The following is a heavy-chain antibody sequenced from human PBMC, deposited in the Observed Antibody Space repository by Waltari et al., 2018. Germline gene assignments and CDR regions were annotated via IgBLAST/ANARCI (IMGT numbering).Heavy chain of an antibody. CDR2: IYPSGTT. Sequence: QVQLMESGPGLVRPSETLSLTCNVSGGSITSDYWSWVRQPPGKGLEWVGYIYPSGTTNYKPSLRSRVSRAVDTSKTQFSLKLNYVTAADTAVYYCARGHSTGWYLSHWGRGPWSPSPQ. J-gene: IGHJ1*01. CDR3: ARGHSTGWYLSH. D-gene: IGHD6-19*01. CDR1: GGSITSDY. V-gene: IGHV4-4*08.